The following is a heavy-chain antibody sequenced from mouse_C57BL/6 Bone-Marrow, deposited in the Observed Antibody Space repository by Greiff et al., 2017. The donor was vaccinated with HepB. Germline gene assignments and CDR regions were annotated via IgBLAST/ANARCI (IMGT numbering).Heavy chain of an antibody. J-gene: IGHJ4*01. D-gene: IGHD1-1*01. CDR2: ISDGGSYT. CDR3: ARERIITTVVDAMDY. CDR1: GFTFSSYA. V-gene: IGHV5-4*01. Sequence: EVQGVESGGGLVKPGGSLKLSCAASGFTFSSYAMSWVRQTPEKRLEWVATISDGGSYTYYPDNVKGRFTISRDNAKNNLYLQMSHLKSEDTAMYYCARERIITTVVDAMDYWGQGTSVTVSS.